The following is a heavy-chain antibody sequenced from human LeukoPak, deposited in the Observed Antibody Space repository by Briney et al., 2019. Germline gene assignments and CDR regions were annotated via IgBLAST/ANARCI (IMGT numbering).Heavy chain of an antibody. D-gene: IGHD3-22*01. CDR2: INPNSGGT. CDR3: ARDFYDSREKAFDI. J-gene: IGHJ3*02. CDR1: GYTFTGYY. Sequence: VASVKVSCKASGYTFTGYYLHWVRQAPGQGLEWMGWINPNSGGTNYAQKFQGRVTMTRDTSISTAYMELSRLRSDDTAVYYCARDFYDSREKAFDIWGQGTMVTVSS. V-gene: IGHV1-2*02.